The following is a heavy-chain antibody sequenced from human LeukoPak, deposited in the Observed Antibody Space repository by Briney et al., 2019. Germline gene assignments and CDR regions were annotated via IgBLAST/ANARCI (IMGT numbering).Heavy chain of an antibody. V-gene: IGHV4-39*07. CDR2: INHSGST. J-gene: IGHJ4*02. D-gene: IGHD3-10*01. CDR1: GGSISSSNSY. Sequence: SETLSLTCTVSGGSISSSNSYWGWIRQPPGKGLEWIGEINHSGSTNYNPSLKSRVTISVDTSKNQFSLKLSSVTAADTAVYYCARGRPYYYGSGSYLVYWGQGTLVTVSS. CDR3: ARGRPYYYGSGSYLVY.